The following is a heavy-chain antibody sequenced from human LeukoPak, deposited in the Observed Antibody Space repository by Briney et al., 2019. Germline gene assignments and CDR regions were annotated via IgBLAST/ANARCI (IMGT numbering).Heavy chain of an antibody. Sequence: GQSLRLSCAASGFTFSTYGMHWVRQAPGKGLEWVAVISYDGSDKYYADSVKGRFTISRDNSKNTLYLQMNSLRAEDTAVYYCAKDWRMFTIFGVLDPWGQGTLVTVSS. J-gene: IGHJ5*02. V-gene: IGHV3-30*18. CDR1: GFTFSTYG. CDR2: ISYDGSDK. CDR3: AKDWRMFTIFGVLDP. D-gene: IGHD3-3*01.